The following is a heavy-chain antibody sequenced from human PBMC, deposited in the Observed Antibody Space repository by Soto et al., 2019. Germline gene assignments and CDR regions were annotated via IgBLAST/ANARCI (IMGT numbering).Heavy chain of an antibody. Sequence: GGSLRLSCAASGFTFSSYAMSWVRQAPGKGLEWVSAISGSGGSTYYADSVKGRFTISRDNSKNTLYLQMNSLRAEDTAVYYCAQDRRGYDILTGYLVYWGQGPMVTVS. V-gene: IGHV3-23*01. CDR3: AQDRRGYDILTGYLVY. D-gene: IGHD3-9*01. CDR1: GFTFSSYA. CDR2: ISGSGGST. J-gene: IGHJ4*02.